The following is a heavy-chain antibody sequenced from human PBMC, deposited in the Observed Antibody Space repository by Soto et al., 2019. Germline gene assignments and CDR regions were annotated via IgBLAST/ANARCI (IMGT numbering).Heavy chain of an antibody. V-gene: IGHV4-61*01. CDR1: GGSVSSGSYY. D-gene: IGHD3-22*01. CDR2: IYYSGST. J-gene: IGHJ5*02. CDR3: ARENSSGYYYMPYNWFDP. Sequence: PSETLSLTCTVSGGSVSSGSYYWSWIRQPPGKGLEWIGYIYYSGSTNYNPSLKSRVTISVDTSKNQFSLKLSSVTAADTAVYYCARENSSGYYYMPYNWFDPWGQGTLVTVSS.